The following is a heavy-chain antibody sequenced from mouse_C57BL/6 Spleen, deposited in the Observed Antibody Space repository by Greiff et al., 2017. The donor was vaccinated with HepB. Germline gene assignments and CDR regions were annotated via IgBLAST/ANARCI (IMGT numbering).Heavy chain of an antibody. CDR3: ARSPYYDYDDGYAMDY. V-gene: IGHV1-81*01. J-gene: IGHJ4*01. CDR1: GYTFTSYG. CDR2: IYPRSGNT. Sequence: VQVVESGAELARPGASVKLSCKASGYTFTSYGISWVKQRTGQGLEWIGEIYPRSGNTYYNEKFKGKATLTADKSSSTAYMELRSLTSEDSAVYFCARSPYYDYDDGYAMDYWGQGTSVTVSS. D-gene: IGHD2-4*01.